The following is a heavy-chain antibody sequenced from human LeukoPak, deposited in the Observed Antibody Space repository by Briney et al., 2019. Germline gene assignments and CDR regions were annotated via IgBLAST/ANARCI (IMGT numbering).Heavy chain of an antibody. CDR3: ARNVRGYSYGYGDY. D-gene: IGHD5-18*01. V-gene: IGHV4-34*01. Sequence: SETLSLTCAVYGGSFSGYYWSWIRQPPGKGLEWIGEINHSGSTNYNPSLKSRVTISVDTSKNQFSLKLSSVTAADTAVYYCARNVRGYSYGYGDYWGQGTLVTISS. CDR1: GGSFSGYY. CDR2: INHSGST. J-gene: IGHJ4*02.